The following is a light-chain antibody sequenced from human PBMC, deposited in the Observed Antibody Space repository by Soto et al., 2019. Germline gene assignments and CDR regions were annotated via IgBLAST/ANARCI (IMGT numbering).Light chain of an antibody. V-gene: IGKV3D-20*01. J-gene: IGKJ3*01. CDR3: QQYGSSLLFT. CDR1: QSVSSSY. CDR2: DAS. Sequence: EMVLTQSPATLSLSPGERATLSCGASQSVSSSYLAWYQQKPGLAPRLLIYDASSRATGIPDRFSGSGSGTDFTLTISRLEPEDFAVYYCQQYGSSLLFTFGPGTKVDIK.